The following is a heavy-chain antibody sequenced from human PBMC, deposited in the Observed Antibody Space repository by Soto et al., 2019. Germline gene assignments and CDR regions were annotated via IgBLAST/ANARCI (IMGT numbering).Heavy chain of an antibody. J-gene: IGHJ6*02. CDR3: ARVFCGVDCYGSIYYYYYGMDV. CDR2: IYYSGST. V-gene: IGHV4-61*01. Sequence: SETLSLTCTVSGGSVSSGSYYWSWIRQPPGKGLEWIGYIYYSGSTNYNPSLKSRVTISVDTSKNQFSLKLSSVTAADMAVYYCARVFCGVDCYGSIYYYYYGMDVWGQGTTVTVSS. D-gene: IGHD2-21*02. CDR1: GGSVSSGSYY.